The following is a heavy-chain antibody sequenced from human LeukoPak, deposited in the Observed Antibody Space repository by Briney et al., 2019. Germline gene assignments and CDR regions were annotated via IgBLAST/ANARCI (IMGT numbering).Heavy chain of an antibody. CDR3: ARGRDYYDSSGYYY. Sequence: GASVKVSCKASGYTFTGYYMHWVRQAPGQGLEWVGWINPNSGGTNYAQKFQGRVTMTRDTSISTAYMELSRLRSDDTAVYYCARGRDYYDSSGYYYWGQGTLVTVSS. CDR1: GYTFTGYY. V-gene: IGHV1-2*02. D-gene: IGHD3-22*01. CDR2: INPNSGGT. J-gene: IGHJ4*02.